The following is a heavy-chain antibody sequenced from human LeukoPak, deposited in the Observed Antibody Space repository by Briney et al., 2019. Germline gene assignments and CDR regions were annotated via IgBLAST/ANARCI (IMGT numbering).Heavy chain of an antibody. J-gene: IGHJ3*02. CDR2: IYYSGSS. CDR3: ARLRGLGPSDAFDI. CDR1: SGSISSSSYY. D-gene: IGHD2-15*01. Sequence: SVTLSLTCTVSSGSISSSSYYWRWIRQPPGKGLEWIGSIYYSGSSYYNPSLKSRVTISVDTSKNQFSLKLSSVTATDAAVYDCARLRGLGPSDAFDIWGQGTMVSVSS. V-gene: IGHV4-39*01.